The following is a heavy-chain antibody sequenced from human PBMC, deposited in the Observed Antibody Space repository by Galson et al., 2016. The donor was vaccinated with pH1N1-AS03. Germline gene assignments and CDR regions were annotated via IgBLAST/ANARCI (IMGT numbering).Heavy chain of an antibody. V-gene: IGHV3-21*04. CDR1: GFTFSNYI. CDR2: ISSSSSYI. Sequence: SLRLSCAASGFTFSNYIMNWVRQAPGKGLAWVSSISSSSSYIYSADSVKGRFTISRDNAKNSLYLQMNSLRAEDTAVYYCATELISPKAAWFDPWGQGTLVTVSS. J-gene: IGHJ5*02. CDR3: ATELISPKAAWFDP. D-gene: IGHD2/OR15-2a*01.